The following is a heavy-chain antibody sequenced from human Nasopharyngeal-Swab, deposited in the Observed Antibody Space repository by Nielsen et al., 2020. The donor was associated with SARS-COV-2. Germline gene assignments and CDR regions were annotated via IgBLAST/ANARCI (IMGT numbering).Heavy chain of an antibody. V-gene: IGHV3-30*03. Sequence: VRQAPGKGLEWVAVISYDGSNKYYADSVKGRFTISRDNSKNTLYLQMNSLRAEDTAVYYCARLSSSSTTNWFDPWGQGTLVTVSS. J-gene: IGHJ5*02. CDR3: ARLSSSSTTNWFDP. D-gene: IGHD6-6*01. CDR2: ISYDGSNK.